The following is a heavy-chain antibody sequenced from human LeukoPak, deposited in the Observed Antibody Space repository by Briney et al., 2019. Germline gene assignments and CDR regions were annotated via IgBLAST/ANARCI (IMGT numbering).Heavy chain of an antibody. CDR3: ARHHRGDGYNSFDN. V-gene: IGHV4-38-2*02. D-gene: IGHD5-24*01. J-gene: IGHJ4*02. CDR2: IYHIGST. CDR1: AYSLSSGYS. Sequence: PSETLSLTCTLSAYSLSSGYSWGWIRQPPGKGLEWIGTIYHIGSTNYNPSLKSPVTISVDTSKNQFSLKLSSVTAADTAVYYCARHHRGDGYNSFDNWGQGTLVTVSS.